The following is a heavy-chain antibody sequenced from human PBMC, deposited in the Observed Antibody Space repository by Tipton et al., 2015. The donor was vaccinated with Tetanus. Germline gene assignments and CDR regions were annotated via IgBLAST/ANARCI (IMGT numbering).Heavy chain of an antibody. D-gene: IGHD6-13*01. Sequence: TLSLTCTVSGDSISSYYWNWIRQSPVKGLEWIGYINSGSTHYNPSLKSRVTISVDTSKNQFSLKLTSVTTADTAVYFCAGVTAQRTELYFDHWGQGTLVTVSS. CDR3: AGVTAQRTELYFDH. J-gene: IGHJ4*02. CDR2: INSGST. V-gene: IGHV4-59*01. CDR1: GDSISSYY.